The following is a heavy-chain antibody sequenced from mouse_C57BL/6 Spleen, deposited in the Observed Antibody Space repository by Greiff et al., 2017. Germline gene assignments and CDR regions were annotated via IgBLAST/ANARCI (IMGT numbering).Heavy chain of an antibody. CDR2: IDPSDSET. V-gene: IGHV1-52*01. CDR1: GYTFTSYW. CDR3: ARTLGRSSYFDY. D-gene: IGHD4-1*01. Sequence: VQLQQSGAELVRPGSSVKLSCKASGYTFTSYWMHWVKQRPIQGLEWIGNIDPSDSETHYNQKFKDKATLTVDKSSSTAYMQLSSLTSEDSAVYYCARTLGRSSYFDYWGQGTTLTVSS. J-gene: IGHJ2*01.